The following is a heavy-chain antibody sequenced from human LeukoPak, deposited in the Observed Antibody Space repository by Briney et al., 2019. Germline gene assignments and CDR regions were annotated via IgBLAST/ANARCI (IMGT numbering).Heavy chain of an antibody. CDR2: IYYSGST. D-gene: IGHD6-13*01. V-gene: IGHV4-39*01. CDR1: GGSISSSSYY. Sequence: SETLSLTCTVSGGSISSSSYYWDWTRQPPGKGLEWIGSIYYSGSTYYNPSLKSRVTISVDTSKNQFSLKLSSVTAADTAVYYCARNPLPKQQLVPLYYYYMDVWGKGTTVTVSS. CDR3: ARNPLPKQQLVPLYYYYMDV. J-gene: IGHJ6*03.